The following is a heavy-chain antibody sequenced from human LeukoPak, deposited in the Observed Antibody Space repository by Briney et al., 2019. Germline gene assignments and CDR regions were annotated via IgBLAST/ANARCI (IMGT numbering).Heavy chain of an antibody. D-gene: IGHD4-17*01. CDR1: GFTFSSYA. CDR2: IKSESNGGTA. Sequence: PGGSLRLSCAASGFTFSSYAMSWVRQAPGRGPEWVGRIKSESNGGTADYAAPVNGRFTISRAGSKDTLYLQMNSLKTEDTALYYCTREVHGEHRRGMDVWGHGTTVIVSS. CDR3: TREVHGEHRRGMDV. J-gene: IGHJ6*02. V-gene: IGHV3-15*01.